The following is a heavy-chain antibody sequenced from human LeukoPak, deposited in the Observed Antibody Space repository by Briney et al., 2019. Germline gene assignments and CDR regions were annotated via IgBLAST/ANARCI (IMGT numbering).Heavy chain of an antibody. CDR2: IKQDGSEK. V-gene: IGHV3-7*04. CDR3: ARDRSSLYGMDV. CDR1: GFTFSSYW. D-gene: IGHD6-6*01. Sequence: GGSLRLSCAASGFTFSSYWMSWVRQAPGKGLEWVANIKQDGSEKYYVDSVEGRFTISRDNARNSLYLQMNSLRGEDTAVYYCARDRSSLYGMDVWGQGTTVTVSS. J-gene: IGHJ6*02.